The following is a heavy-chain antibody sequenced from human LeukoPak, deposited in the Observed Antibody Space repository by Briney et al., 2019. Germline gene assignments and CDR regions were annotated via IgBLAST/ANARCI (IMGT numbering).Heavy chain of an antibody. CDR2: ITTGSSYI. CDR3: ARVEATTARSYYYYYMDV. V-gene: IGHV3-21*06. D-gene: IGHD1-1*01. CDR1: GFSFTSYA. Sequence: GGSLRLSCSASGFSFTSYAMNWVRRAPGKGLEWVSSITTGSSYIYYADSVRGRFSVSRDNAQNSLYLEMNSLRAEDTAVYFCARVEATTARSYYYYYMDVWGKGTTVTVSS. J-gene: IGHJ6*03.